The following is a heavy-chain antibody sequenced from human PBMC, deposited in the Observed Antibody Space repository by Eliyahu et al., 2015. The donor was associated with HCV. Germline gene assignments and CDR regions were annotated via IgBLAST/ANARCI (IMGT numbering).Heavy chain of an antibody. Sequence: QVQLQESGPGLVKPSETLSLTCTVSGGSISSYXWXWIRQPPGKGLEWIGYIYYSGSTNYNPSLKSRVTISVDTSKNQFSLKLSSVTAADTAVYYCARETRYSSTLNWFDPWGQGTLVTVSS. J-gene: IGHJ5*02. V-gene: IGHV4-59*01. CDR1: GGSISSYX. CDR2: IYYSGST. D-gene: IGHD6-13*01. CDR3: ARETRYSSTLNWFDP.